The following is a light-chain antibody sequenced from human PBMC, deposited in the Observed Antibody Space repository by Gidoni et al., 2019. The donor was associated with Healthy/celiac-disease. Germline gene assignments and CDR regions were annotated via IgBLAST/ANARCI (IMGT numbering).Light chain of an antibody. J-gene: IGKJ5*01. CDR1: QSISSY. CDR3: QQSYSTLIT. CDR2: AAS. Sequence: DIQMTQSPSSRSASVGDRVTITCRASQSISSYLNWYQQKPGKAPTLLIHAASSLQSGVPSRFSGSGSVTDFTLTISSLQPEDFATYYCQQSYSTLITFGQVTRLEIK. V-gene: IGKV1-39*01.